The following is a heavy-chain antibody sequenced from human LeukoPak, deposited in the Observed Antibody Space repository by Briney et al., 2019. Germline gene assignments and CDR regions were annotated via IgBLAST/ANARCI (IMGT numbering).Heavy chain of an antibody. V-gene: IGHV4-59*01. CDR1: GGSISSYY. D-gene: IGHD3-22*01. CDR2: IYYSGST. CDR3: ARAYYYDSSGYSNFDY. J-gene: IGHJ4*02. Sequence: SETLSLTCTVSGGSISSYYWSWIRQSPGKGLEWIGYIYYSGSTNYNPSLKSRVTISVDMSKNQVSLKLSSVTAADTAVYYCARAYYYDSSGYSNFDYWGQGTLVTVSS.